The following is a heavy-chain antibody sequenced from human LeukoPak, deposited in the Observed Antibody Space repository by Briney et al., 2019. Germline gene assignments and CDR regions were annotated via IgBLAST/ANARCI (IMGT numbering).Heavy chain of an antibody. J-gene: IGHJ4*02. Sequence: ASVKVSCKASGYTFTSYGISWVRQAPGQGLEWMGWNSAYNGNTDYAQKFQGRVTMTTDTSTSTAYMELRSLRSDDTAMYYCARDSCSGGSCYVDYWGQGTLVTVSS. V-gene: IGHV1-18*01. CDR3: ARDSCSGGSCYVDY. CDR2: NSAYNGNT. CDR1: GYTFTSYG. D-gene: IGHD2-15*01.